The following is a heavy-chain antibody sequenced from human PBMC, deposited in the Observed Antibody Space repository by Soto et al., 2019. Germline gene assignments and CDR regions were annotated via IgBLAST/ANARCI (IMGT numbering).Heavy chain of an antibody. CDR1: GVSISSSSYY. J-gene: IGHJ5*02. D-gene: IGHD6-6*01. V-gene: IGHV4-39*01. Sequence: NPSETLSLTCTVSGVSISSSSYYWGWIRQPPGKGLDWIGSIYYSGNTYYNPSLKSRVTISVDTSKSQFSLKLSSVTAADTAVYYCARHLAAPRLWWFDPWGQGALVTVSS. CDR2: IYYSGNT. CDR3: ARHLAAPRLWWFDP.